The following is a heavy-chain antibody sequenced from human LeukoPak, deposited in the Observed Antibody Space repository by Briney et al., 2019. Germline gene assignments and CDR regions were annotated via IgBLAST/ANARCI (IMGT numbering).Heavy chain of an antibody. CDR3: SRAMGVVTTTRPEADHFDY. CDR1: GSSISSGGYY. V-gene: IGHV4-31*03. D-gene: IGHD3-22*01. J-gene: IGHJ4*02. CDR2: IYYSGNT. Sequence: SETLSLTCTVSGSSISSGGYYWSWIRQHTGKGLEWVGHIYYSGNTHYNPSLKSRVTISVDTSKNQFTLNVSSVTAADTAVYYWSRAMGVVTTTRPEADHFDYWGQGTLVTVSS.